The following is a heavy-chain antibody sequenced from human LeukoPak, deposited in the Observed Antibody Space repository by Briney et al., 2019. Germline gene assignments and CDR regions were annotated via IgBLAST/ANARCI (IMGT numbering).Heavy chain of an antibody. J-gene: IGHJ4*02. D-gene: IGHD1-14*01. CDR2: IYYSGST. Sequence: SETLSLTCTVSGYSISSGYYWGWIRQPPGKGLEWIGSIYYSGSTYYNPSLKSRVTVSIDRSKNQFSLNLTSVTAADTAVYYCTRKMGVGGTRPFDYWGRGTLVTVSS. V-gene: IGHV4-38-2*02. CDR3: TRKMGVGGTRPFDY. CDR1: GYSISSGYY.